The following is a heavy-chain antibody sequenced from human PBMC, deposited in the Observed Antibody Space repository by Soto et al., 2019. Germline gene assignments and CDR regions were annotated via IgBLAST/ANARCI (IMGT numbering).Heavy chain of an antibody. CDR3: ANVRDHYGSAC. CDR2: IGSSGYST. V-gene: IGHV3-23*01. D-gene: IGHD3-10*01. J-gene: IGHJ1*01. Sequence: QPGGSLRLSCAASGFTFSSYGMSWVRQAPGKGLEWVSSIGSSGYSTYYADSVKGRFTISRDNSKNTLYLQMNSLRAEDTAVFYCANVRDHYGSACWGRGTLVPVSS. CDR1: GFTFSSYG.